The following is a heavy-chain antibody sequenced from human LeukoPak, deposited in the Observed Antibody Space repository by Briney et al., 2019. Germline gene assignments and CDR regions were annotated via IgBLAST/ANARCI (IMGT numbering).Heavy chain of an antibody. V-gene: IGHV1-69*04. CDR2: IIPIFGIA. CDR1: GGTFSSYA. J-gene: IGHJ4*02. Sequence: SVKLSCKASGGTFSSYAISWVRQAPGQGLEWMGRIIPIFGIANYAQKFQGRVTITADKSTSTAYMELSSLRSEDTAVYYCARYPTDCSSTSCGEDIGFLDYWGQGTLVTVSS. CDR3: ARYPTDCSSTSCGEDIGFLDY. D-gene: IGHD2-2*01.